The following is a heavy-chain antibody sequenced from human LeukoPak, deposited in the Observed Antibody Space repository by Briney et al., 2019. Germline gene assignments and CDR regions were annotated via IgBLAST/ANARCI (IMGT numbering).Heavy chain of an antibody. CDR3: AKDISREYYYDSSGYYQG. CDR1: GFTFDDYA. D-gene: IGHD3-22*01. V-gene: IGHV3-9*01. CDR2: ISWNSGSI. Sequence: PGGSLRLSCAASGFTFDDYAMHWVRQAPGKGLEWVSGISWNSGSIGYADSVKGRFTISRDNAKNSLYLQMNSLRAEDTALYYCAKDISREYYYDSSGYYQGWGQGTLVTVSS. J-gene: IGHJ4*02.